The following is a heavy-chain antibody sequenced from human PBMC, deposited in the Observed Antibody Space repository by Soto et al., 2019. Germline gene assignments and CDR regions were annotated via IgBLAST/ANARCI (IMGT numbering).Heavy chain of an antibody. CDR3: AREYCSGGSCQPNWFDP. Sequence: QVQLVQSGAEVKKPGSSVKVSCTASGGTFSSYAISWVRQAPGQGLEWMGGIIPIFGTANYAQKFQGRVTITADESTSTAYMELSSLRSEDTAVYYCAREYCSGGSCQPNWFDPWGQGTLVTVSS. CDR1: GGTFSSYA. J-gene: IGHJ5*02. V-gene: IGHV1-69*01. D-gene: IGHD2-15*01. CDR2: IIPIFGTA.